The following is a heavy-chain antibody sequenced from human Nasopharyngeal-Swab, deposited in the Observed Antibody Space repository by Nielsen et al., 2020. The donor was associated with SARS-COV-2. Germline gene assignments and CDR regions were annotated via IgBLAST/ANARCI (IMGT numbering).Heavy chain of an antibody. J-gene: IGHJ3*02. CDR2: IYTSGST. CDR1: GGSISSGSYY. D-gene: IGHD2-15*01. V-gene: IGHV4-61*02. CDR3: ARGGNCSGGSCDAFDI. Sequence: SETLSLTCTVSGGSISSGSYYWSWIRQPAGKGLEWIGRIYTSGSTNYNPSLKSRVTISVDTSKNQFSLKLSSVTAADTAVYYCARGGNCSGGSCDAFDIWGQGTMVTVSS.